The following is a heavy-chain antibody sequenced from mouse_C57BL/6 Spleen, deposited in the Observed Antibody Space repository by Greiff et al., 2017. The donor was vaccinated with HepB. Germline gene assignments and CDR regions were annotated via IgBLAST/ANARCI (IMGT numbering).Heavy chain of an antibody. J-gene: IGHJ2*01. CDR1: GYTFTSYW. CDR2: INPTNGGT. D-gene: IGHD5-1*01. Sequence: QVQLQQPGTELVKPGASVKLSCKASGYTFTSYWMHWVKQRPGQGLEWIGNINPTNGGTNYNEKFKSKATLTVDKSSSTAYMQLSSLTSEDSAVYDCARWASYLRGFDYWGQGTTLTVSS. V-gene: IGHV1-53*01. CDR3: ARWASYLRGFDY.